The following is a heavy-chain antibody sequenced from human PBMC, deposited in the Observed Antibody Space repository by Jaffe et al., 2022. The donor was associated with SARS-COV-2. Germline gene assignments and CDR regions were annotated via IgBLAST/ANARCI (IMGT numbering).Heavy chain of an antibody. CDR3: ARSKRGYSYRPLYYGMDV. Sequence: QVQLVESGGGVVQPGRSLRLSCAASGFTFSSYGMHWVRQAPGKGLEWVAVISYDGSNKYYADSVKGRFTISRDNSKNTLYLQMNSLRAEDTAVYYCARSKRGYSYRPLYYGMDVWGQGTTVTVSS. V-gene: IGHV3-30*03. CDR2: ISYDGSNK. J-gene: IGHJ6*02. D-gene: IGHD5-18*01. CDR1: GFTFSSYG.